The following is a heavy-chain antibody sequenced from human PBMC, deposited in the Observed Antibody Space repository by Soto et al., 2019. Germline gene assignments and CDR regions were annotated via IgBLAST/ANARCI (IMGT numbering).Heavy chain of an antibody. CDR3: ARHYCSSTSCYVDY. CDR2: IYYSGST. D-gene: IGHD2-2*01. V-gene: IGHV4-39*01. Sequence: SETLSLTCTVSGGSVSNNNYYWGWIRQPPGKGLEWIGDIYYSGSTYYNPSLKSRVTISVDTSKNQFSLKVSSVTAADTAVYYCARHYCSSTSCYVDYWGQGTLVTVSS. CDR1: GGSVSNNNYY. J-gene: IGHJ4*02.